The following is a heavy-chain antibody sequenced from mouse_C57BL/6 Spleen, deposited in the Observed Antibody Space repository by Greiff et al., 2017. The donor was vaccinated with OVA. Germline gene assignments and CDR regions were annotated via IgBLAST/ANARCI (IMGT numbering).Heavy chain of an antibody. Sequence: QVQLKQPGAELVKPGASVKLSCKASGYTFTSYWMHWVKQRPGRGLEWIGRIDPNSGGTKYNEKFKSKATLTVDKPSSTAYMQLSSLTSEDSAVYYCARPYYYGSSSHFDYWGQGTTLTVSS. V-gene: IGHV1-72*01. CDR3: ARPYYYGSSSHFDY. CDR1: GYTFTSYW. J-gene: IGHJ2*01. CDR2: IDPNSGGT. D-gene: IGHD1-1*01.